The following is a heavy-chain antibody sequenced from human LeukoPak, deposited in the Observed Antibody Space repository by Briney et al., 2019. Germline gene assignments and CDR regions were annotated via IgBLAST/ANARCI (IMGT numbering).Heavy chain of an antibody. CDR2: INPNSGGT. CDR1: GYTFTSYG. V-gene: IGHV1-2*02. Sequence: ASVKVSCKASGYTFTSYGISWVRQAPGQGLEWMGWINPNSGGTNYAQKFQGRVTMTRDTSISTAYMELSRLRSDDTAVYYCARDSLYYYMDVWGKGTTVTVSS. J-gene: IGHJ6*03. CDR3: ARDSLYYYMDV.